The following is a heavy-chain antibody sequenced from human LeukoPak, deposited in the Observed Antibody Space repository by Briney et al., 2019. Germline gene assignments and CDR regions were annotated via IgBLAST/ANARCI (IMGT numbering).Heavy chain of an antibody. CDR3: ARGGQQLWPAYLDY. V-gene: IGHV3-30-3*01. CDR2: ISYDGSNK. Sequence: GGSLRLSCAASGFTFSSYAMHWVRQAPGKGLEWVAVISYDGSNKYYADSVKGRFTISRDNSKNTLYLQMNSLRAEDTAVYYCARGGQQLWPAYLDYWGQGTLVTVSS. CDR1: GFTFSSYA. D-gene: IGHD5-18*01. J-gene: IGHJ4*02.